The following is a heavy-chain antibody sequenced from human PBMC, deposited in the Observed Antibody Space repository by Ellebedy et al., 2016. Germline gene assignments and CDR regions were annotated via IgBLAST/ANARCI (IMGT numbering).Heavy chain of an antibody. Sequence: GGSLRLSXAASGFTFSSYAMSWVRQAPGKGLEWVSAISGSGGSTYYADSVKGRFTISKDNSKNTLYLQMNSLRAEDTAVYYCAKEDIVVVVAATLDYWGQGTLVTVSS. CDR1: GFTFSSYA. D-gene: IGHD2-15*01. CDR3: AKEDIVVVVAATLDY. CDR2: ISGSGGST. J-gene: IGHJ4*02. V-gene: IGHV3-23*01.